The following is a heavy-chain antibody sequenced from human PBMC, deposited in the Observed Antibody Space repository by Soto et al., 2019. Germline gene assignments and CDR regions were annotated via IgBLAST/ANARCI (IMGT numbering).Heavy chain of an antibody. CDR3: ARDRAAGGY. V-gene: IGHV3-48*03. J-gene: IGHJ4*02. D-gene: IGHD6-13*01. Sequence: GSLRLSCAASGFSFSNYEMNWVRQAPGKGLEWVAYISSGGDTIHYADSVRGRFTVSRDNARNSLSLQMNTLRVEDTALYYCARDRAAGGYWGQGTLVTVSS. CDR2: ISSGGDTI. CDR1: GFSFSNYE.